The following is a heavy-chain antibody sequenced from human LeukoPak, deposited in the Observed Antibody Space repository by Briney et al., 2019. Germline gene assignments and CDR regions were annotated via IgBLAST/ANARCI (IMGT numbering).Heavy chain of an antibody. Sequence: SETLSLTCNVSGGSISSSYWSWIRQSPGKGLEWIGYIYYNRGTNYNPSLKSRVTISVDTSKEQFSLKLSSATAADTAVYYCARVLDLSKRGLDAFDIWGQGTMVTVSS. CDR3: ARVLDLSKRGLDAFDI. D-gene: IGHD3-16*01. CDR1: GGSISSSY. J-gene: IGHJ3*02. CDR2: IYYNRGT. V-gene: IGHV4-59*01.